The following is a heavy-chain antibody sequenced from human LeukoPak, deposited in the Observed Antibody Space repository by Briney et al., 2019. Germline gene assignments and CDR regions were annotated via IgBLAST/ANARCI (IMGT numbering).Heavy chain of an antibody. V-gene: IGHV4-59*12. CDR3: ARVGDYALKD. D-gene: IGHD3-16*01. Sequence: SEALSLTRIVSGGSISSYYWSWIRQPPGKGLEWIGYIYHSGCTYYNPSLKSRVTISVDTSKNQFSLKLTSVTAADTAVYYCARVGDYALKDWGQGTLVTVSS. J-gene: IGHJ4*02. CDR1: GGSISSYY. CDR2: IYHSGCT.